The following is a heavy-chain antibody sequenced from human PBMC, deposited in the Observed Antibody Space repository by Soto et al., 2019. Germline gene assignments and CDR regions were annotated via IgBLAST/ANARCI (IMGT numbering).Heavy chain of an antibody. J-gene: IGHJ4*02. CDR3: ARRKHGDSSGWGEFDY. CDR1: NGSISSSNYH. V-gene: IGHV4-39*01. Sequence: QLQLQESGPGLVKPSETLSLTCTVSNGSISSSNYHWGWIRQAPGKGLECIGSIYYSGTTYYNPSLKSRVTISVETSKNQFSLKLSSVTAAETAVYYCARRKHGDSSGWGEFDYWGQGTLVTVSS. CDR2: IYYSGTT. D-gene: IGHD6-19*01.